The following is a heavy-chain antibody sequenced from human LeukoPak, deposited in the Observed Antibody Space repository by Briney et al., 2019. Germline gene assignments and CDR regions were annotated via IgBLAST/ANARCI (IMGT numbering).Heavy chain of an antibody. Sequence: SETLSLTCAVYGGSFSGYYWSWIRQPPGKGLEWIGEINHSGSTNYSPSLKSRVTISVDTSKNQFSLKLSSVTAADTAVYYCARGVRYGSGAQGDYWGQGTLVTVSS. V-gene: IGHV4-34*01. D-gene: IGHD3-10*01. CDR1: GGSFSGYY. J-gene: IGHJ4*02. CDR2: INHSGST. CDR3: ARGVRYGSGAQGDY.